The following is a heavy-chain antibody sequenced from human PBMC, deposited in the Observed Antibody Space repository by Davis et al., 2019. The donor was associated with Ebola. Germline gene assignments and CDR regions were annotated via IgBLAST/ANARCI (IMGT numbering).Heavy chain of an antibody. J-gene: IGHJ6*02. CDR2: ISAYNGNT. CDR3: ARDIQSDPLYYYYGMDV. V-gene: IGHV1-18*01. D-gene: IGHD2-21*01. CDR1: GYTLTSYG. Sequence: ASVKVSCKASGYTLTSYGISWVRQAPGQGLEWMGWISAYNGNTNYAQKFQGRVTITADKSTSTAYMELSSLRSEDTAVYYCARDIQSDPLYYYYGMDVWGQGTTVTVSS.